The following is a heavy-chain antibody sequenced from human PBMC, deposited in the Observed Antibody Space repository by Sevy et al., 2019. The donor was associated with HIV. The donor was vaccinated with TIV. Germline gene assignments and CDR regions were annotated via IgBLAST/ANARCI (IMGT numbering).Heavy chain of an antibody. CDR1: GGSISSYY. Sequence: SETLSLTCTVSGGSISSYYWSWIRQPAGKGLEWIGRIYTSGSTTYNPSLKSRVTMSVDTSKNQFSLKLSSVTAADTAVYYCAREVMWLAGARYYYYGMDVWGQGTTVTVSS. J-gene: IGHJ6*02. CDR2: IYTSGST. V-gene: IGHV4-4*07. D-gene: IGHD6-19*01. CDR3: AREVMWLAGARYYYYGMDV.